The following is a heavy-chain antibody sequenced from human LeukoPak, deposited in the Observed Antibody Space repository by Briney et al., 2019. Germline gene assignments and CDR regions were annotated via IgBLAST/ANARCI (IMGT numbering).Heavy chain of an antibody. D-gene: IGHD3-10*01. CDR2: IYFSGNT. CDR3: ARDPNLYGSGAFDY. V-gene: IGHV4-39*02. Sequence: SETLSLTCTVSGNSISTSKSYWGWIRQPPLKGLEWIGSIYFSGNTYYNASLKSRVTISVDTSKNQFSLKLSSVTAADTAVYYCARDPNLYGSGAFDYWGQGTLVIVSA. CDR1: GNSISTSKSY. J-gene: IGHJ4*02.